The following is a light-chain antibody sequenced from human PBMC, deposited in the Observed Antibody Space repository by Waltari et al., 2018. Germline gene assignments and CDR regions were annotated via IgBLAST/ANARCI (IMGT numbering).Light chain of an antibody. Sequence: DIQMTQSPSSLSASVGDRVTITCRASQSISTYLNWYQQIPGKAPKLLIYASSTVQSGVPSSFIGSGSGTDFTLTISSLQPEDFVTYFCQQNYFTQLTFGGGTKVELE. J-gene: IGKJ4*01. V-gene: IGKV1-39*01. CDR3: QQNYFTQLT. CDR2: ASS. CDR1: QSISTY.